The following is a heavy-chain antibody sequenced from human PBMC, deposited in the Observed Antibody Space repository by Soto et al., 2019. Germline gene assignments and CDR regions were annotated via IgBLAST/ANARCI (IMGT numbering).Heavy chain of an antibody. J-gene: IGHJ4*02. D-gene: IGHD1-7*01. Sequence: ETLSLTCAVSGGSLSSSNWWSWVRQPPGKALEWLGEINHSGSTNYNPSLKSRVTISVDTSKNQFSLKLSSVTAADTAVYYCARVLAGTTVEGDYWGQVTLVTV. CDR2: INHSGST. CDR1: GGSLSSSNW. V-gene: IGHV4-4*02. CDR3: ARVLAGTTVEGDY.